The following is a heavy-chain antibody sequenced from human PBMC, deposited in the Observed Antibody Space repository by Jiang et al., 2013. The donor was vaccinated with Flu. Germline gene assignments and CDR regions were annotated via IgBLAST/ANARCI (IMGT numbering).Heavy chain of an antibody. D-gene: IGHD3-9*01. CDR2: IYYSGST. Sequence: LLKPSETLSLTCAVSGYSISSGYYWGWIRQPPGKGLEWIGSIYYSGSTYYNPSLKSRVTISVDTSKNQFSLKLSSVTAADTAVYYCARRRTALYDILTGSYFDYWGQGTLVTVSS. J-gene: IGHJ4*02. CDR3: ARRRTALYDILTGSYFDY. V-gene: IGHV4-38-2*01. CDR1: GYSISSGYY.